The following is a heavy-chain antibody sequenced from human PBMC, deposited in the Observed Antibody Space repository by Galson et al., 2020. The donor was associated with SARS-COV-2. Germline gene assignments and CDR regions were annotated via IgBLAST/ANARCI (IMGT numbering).Heavy chain of an antibody. V-gene: IGHV3-23*01. CDR3: ANFGVVWSDSSGWYYFDY. D-gene: IGHD6-19*01. CDR1: GFTFSSYA. Sequence: GGSLRLSCAASGFTFSSYAMSWVRQAPGKGLEWVSAISGSGGSTYYADSVKGRFTISRDNSKNTLYLQMNSLRAEDTAVYYCANFGVVWSDSSGWYYFDYWGQGTLVTVSS. CDR2: ISGSGGST. J-gene: IGHJ4*02.